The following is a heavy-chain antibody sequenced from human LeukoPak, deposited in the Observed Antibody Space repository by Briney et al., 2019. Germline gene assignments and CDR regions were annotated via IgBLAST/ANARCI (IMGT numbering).Heavy chain of an antibody. J-gene: IGHJ4*02. Sequence: GGSLRLSCAASGFTFSSYAMHWVRQAPGKGLERVAVISYDGSNKYYADSVKGRFTISRDNSKNTLYLQMNSLRAEDTAVYYCARDASSGGWHGGYWGQGTLVTVSS. CDR3: ARDASSGGWHGGY. CDR2: ISYDGSNK. D-gene: IGHD6-19*01. V-gene: IGHV3-30*04. CDR1: GFTFSSYA.